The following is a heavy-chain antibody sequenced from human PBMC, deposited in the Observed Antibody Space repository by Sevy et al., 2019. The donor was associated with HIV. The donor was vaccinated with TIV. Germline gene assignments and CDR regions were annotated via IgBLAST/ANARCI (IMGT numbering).Heavy chain of an antibody. CDR3: AEGGVSDMITFGGVIATNFDY. Sequence: GGSLRLSCAASGFTFDDFAMHWVRQAPGKGLEWVSGISWSSGSIGYADAVKGRFTISRDNAKNSLYLQMNSLRAEDTALYYWAEGGVSDMITFGGVIATNFDYWGQGTLVTVSS. CDR2: ISWSSGSI. V-gene: IGHV3-9*01. CDR1: GFTFDDFA. J-gene: IGHJ4*02. D-gene: IGHD3-16*02.